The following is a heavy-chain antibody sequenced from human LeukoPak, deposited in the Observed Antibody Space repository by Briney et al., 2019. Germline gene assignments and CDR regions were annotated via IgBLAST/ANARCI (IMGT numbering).Heavy chain of an antibody. V-gene: IGHV1-2*02. J-gene: IGHJ4*02. Sequence: ASVKVSCKASGYTFTGYYMHWVRQAPGQGLEWMGWINPNSGGTNYAQKFQGRVTMTRDTSISTAYMELSRLRSEDTAVYYCATGFSVGATGFDYWGQGTLVTVSS. CDR1: GYTFTGYY. CDR2: INPNSGGT. CDR3: ATGFSVGATGFDY. D-gene: IGHD1-26*01.